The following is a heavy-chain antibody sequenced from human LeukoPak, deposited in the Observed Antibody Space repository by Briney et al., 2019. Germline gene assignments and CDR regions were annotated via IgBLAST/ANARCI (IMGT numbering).Heavy chain of an antibody. D-gene: IGHD3-3*01. Sequence: SETLSLTCTVSGGTISSGSYYWSWIRQPAGKGLEWIGRIYTSGSTNYNPSLKSRVTISVDASKNQFSLKLSSVTAADTAVYHCARVSYPITIFGVSWFDPWGQGTLVTVSS. CDR3: ARVSYPITIFGVSWFDP. CDR2: IYTSGST. J-gene: IGHJ5*02. V-gene: IGHV4-61*02. CDR1: GGTISSGSYY.